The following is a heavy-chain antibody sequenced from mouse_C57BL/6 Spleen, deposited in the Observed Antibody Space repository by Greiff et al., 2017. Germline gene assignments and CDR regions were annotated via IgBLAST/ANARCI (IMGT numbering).Heavy chain of an antibody. CDR2: IYPGDGDT. Sequence: VQRVESGPELVKPGASVKISCKASGYAFSSSWMNWVKQRPGKGLEWIGRIYPGDGDTNYNGKFKGKATLTADKSSSTAYMQLSSLTSEDSAVYFCARGGYYDYDDEAMDYWGQGTSVTVSS. V-gene: IGHV1-82*01. CDR1: GYAFSSSW. CDR3: ARGGYYDYDDEAMDY. J-gene: IGHJ4*01. D-gene: IGHD2-4*01.